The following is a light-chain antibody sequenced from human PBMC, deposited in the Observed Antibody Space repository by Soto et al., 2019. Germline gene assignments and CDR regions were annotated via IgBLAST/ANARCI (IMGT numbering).Light chain of an antibody. CDR3: QTWGTDIQGV. CDR1: TGHSTYA. J-gene: IGLJ2*01. Sequence: QPVLTQSPSASASLGASVKLTCTLSTGHSTYAITWHQQQPAKGPRHLMKVNSDGSHLRGAGIPDRFSGSSPGADRYLTISSLQSEDEADYYCQTWGTDIQGVFGGGSTLTVL. CDR2: VNSDGSH. V-gene: IGLV4-69*01.